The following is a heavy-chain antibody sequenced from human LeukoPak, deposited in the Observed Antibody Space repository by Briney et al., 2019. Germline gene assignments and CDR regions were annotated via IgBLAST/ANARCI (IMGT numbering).Heavy chain of an antibody. J-gene: IGHJ4*02. V-gene: IGHV4-34*01. CDR3: ARGLIEYSSSFSDY. Sequence: SETLSLTCAVYGGSFSGYYWSWIRQPPGKGLEWIGEINHSGSTNYNPSLKSRVTISVDTSKNQFSLKLSSVTAADTAVYYCARGLIEYSSSFSDYWGQGTLVTVSS. CDR2: INHSGST. CDR1: GGSFSGYY. D-gene: IGHD6-6*01.